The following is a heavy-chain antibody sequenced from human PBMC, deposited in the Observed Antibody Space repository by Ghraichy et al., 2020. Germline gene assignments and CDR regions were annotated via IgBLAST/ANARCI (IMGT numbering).Heavy chain of an antibody. CDR2: ISSSGSTI. Sequence: GGSLRLSCAASGFTFSDYYMSWIRQAPGKGLEWVLYISSSGSTIYYADSVKGRFTISRDNAKNSLYLQMNSLRAEDTAVYYCARDMIVGATIYYYYGMDVWGQGTTVTVSS. CDR1: GFTFSDYY. D-gene: IGHD1-26*01. J-gene: IGHJ6*02. V-gene: IGHV3-11*01. CDR3: ARDMIVGATIYYYYGMDV.